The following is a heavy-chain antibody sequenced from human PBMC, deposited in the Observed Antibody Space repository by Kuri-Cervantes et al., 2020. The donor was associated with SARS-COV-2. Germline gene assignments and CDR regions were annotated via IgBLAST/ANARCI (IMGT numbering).Heavy chain of an antibody. CDR1: GFTFSSYE. Sequence: GGSLRLSCAASGFTFSSYEMSWVRQAPGKGLEWVSYISSSGSTIYYADSVKGRFTISRDNAKNSLYLQMNSLRAEDTVVYYCARCVATIRGWFDPWGQGTLVTVSS. V-gene: IGHV3-48*03. CDR3: ARCVATIRGWFDP. D-gene: IGHD5-12*01. J-gene: IGHJ5*02. CDR2: ISSSGSTI.